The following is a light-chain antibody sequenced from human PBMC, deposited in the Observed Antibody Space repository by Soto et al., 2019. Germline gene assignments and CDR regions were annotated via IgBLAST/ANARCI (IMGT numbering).Light chain of an antibody. CDR2: DVS. CDR3: SSCTTSSTLV. J-gene: IGLJ3*02. V-gene: IGLV2-14*03. Sequence: QSAPTQPASVSGSPGQSITISCSGTSSDVGTYNYVSWYQQHPGEAPKLIIYDVSSRPSGVSDRFSGSKSGNTASLTISGLQAEDEADYYCSSCTTSSTLVLGGGTKVTVL. CDR1: SSDVGTYNY.